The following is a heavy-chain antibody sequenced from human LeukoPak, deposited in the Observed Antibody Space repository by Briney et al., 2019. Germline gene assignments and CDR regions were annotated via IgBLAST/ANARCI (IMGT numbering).Heavy chain of an antibody. Sequence: GGSLRLSCAASGFNFRSFGFHWVRQAPGKGLEWLAIVSFERNDKYYADSVKGRFTISGDESKNTLYLQMNSLRSNDTAVYYCARDPLRRGTSYLDNWGQGTLVTVAS. CDR3: ARDPLRRGTSYLDN. V-gene: IGHV3-30*03. CDR2: VSFERNDK. D-gene: IGHD1-26*01. CDR1: GFNFRSFG. J-gene: IGHJ4*02.